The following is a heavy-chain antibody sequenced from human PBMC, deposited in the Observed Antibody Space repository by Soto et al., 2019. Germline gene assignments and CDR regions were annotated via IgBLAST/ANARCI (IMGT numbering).Heavy chain of an antibody. D-gene: IGHD2-15*01. CDR3: ARDLAVVTHYYYYGMDV. Sequence: QVQLVESGGGVVQPGRSLRLSCAASGFTFSSYAMHWVRQAPGKGLEWVAVISYDGSNKYYPDSVKGRFTISRDNSKNTLYLQMNSLRAEDTAVYYCARDLAVVTHYYYYGMDVWGQGTTVTVSS. CDR1: GFTFSSYA. J-gene: IGHJ6*02. CDR2: ISYDGSNK. V-gene: IGHV3-30-3*01.